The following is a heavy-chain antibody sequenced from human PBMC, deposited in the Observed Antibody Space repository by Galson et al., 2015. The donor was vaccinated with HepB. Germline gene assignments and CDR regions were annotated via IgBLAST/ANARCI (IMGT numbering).Heavy chain of an antibody. Sequence: SLRLSCAASEFTFSNYAMHWVRQAPGKGLEWVGFIRSKAYGGKTEYAASVKGRFTISRYDSKSIAYLQMNSLKTEDTAVYYSTREGKFMITFGVVIVLHPLDYWGQGTLVTVSS. D-gene: IGHD3-16*02. CDR3: TREGKFMITFGVVIVLHPLDY. V-gene: IGHV3-49*04. CDR1: EFTFSNYA. J-gene: IGHJ4*02. CDR2: IRSKAYGGKT.